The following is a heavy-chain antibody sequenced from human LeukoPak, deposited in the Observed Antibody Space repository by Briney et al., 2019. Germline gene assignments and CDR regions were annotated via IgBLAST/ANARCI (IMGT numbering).Heavy chain of an antibody. V-gene: IGHV3-23*01. Sequence: GSLRLSCAASGFTFSSYAMNWVRQAPGKGLEWVPGISGSGGTTYYADSAKGRFTISKDNSKNTLYLQMNSLRVEDTAVYYCARGEWGLQLIKKWGQGTVVTVFS. CDR3: ARGEWGLQLIKK. CDR1: GFTFSSYA. CDR2: ISGSGGTT. J-gene: IGHJ4*02. D-gene: IGHD5-18*01.